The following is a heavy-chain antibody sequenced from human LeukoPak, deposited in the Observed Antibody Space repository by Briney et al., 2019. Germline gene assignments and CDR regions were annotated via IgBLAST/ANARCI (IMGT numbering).Heavy chain of an antibody. Sequence: NASETLSLTCTVSGGSISSYYWSWLRQPPGKGLEWIAYRHHSGSSNYNPSLESRVTVSVDTSNNQFSLRVTSVTAADTAVYYCARVVGSGWNYFDSWGQGTLVTVSS. D-gene: IGHD6-19*01. CDR3: ARVVGSGWNYFDS. CDR2: RHHSGSS. J-gene: IGHJ4*02. CDR1: GGSISSYY. V-gene: IGHV4-59*01.